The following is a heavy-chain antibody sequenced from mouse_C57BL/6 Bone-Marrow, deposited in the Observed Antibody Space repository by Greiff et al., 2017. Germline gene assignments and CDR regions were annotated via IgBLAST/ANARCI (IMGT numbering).Heavy chain of an antibody. CDR3: ARQDYFDY. V-gene: IGHV5-2*01. J-gene: IGHJ2*01. CDR2: INSDGGST. CDR1: EYEFPSPA. Sequence: VKLMESGGGLVQPGESLQLSCESNEYEFPSPAISLVRTTPGKRLEVVAAINSDGGSTYYPDTMERRFIISRDNTKKTLYLQMSSLRSEDTALYYCARQDYFDYWGQGTTLTVSS.